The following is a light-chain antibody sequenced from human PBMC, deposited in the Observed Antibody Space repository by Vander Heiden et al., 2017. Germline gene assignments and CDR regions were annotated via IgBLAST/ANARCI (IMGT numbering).Light chain of an antibody. Sequence: DIQMTQSPSSLSASVGDRVTITCRASQSISSYLNWYQQKPGKAPKLLIYAASSLQSGVPSRFSGSGSGTDFTLTISSLQPEDFATYYCQGSYSTPRTFGQGTKLEIK. CDR1: QSISSY. CDR3: QGSYSTPRT. CDR2: AAS. J-gene: IGKJ2*01. V-gene: IGKV1-39*01.